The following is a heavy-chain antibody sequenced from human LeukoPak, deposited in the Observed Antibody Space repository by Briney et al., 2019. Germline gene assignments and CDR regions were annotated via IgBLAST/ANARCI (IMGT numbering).Heavy chain of an antibody. D-gene: IGHD4-17*01. CDR1: GYSFTSYW. V-gene: IGHV5-10-1*01. CDR3: ARDYGDYDFDY. CDR2: IDPSDSCT. J-gene: IGHJ4*02. Sequence: GESLRISCKGSGYSFTSYWISWVRQMPGKGLEWMGRIDPSDSCTNYSPAFQGHVTISADKSISTAYLQWSCLKASDTAMYYCARDYGDYDFDYWGQGTLVTVSS.